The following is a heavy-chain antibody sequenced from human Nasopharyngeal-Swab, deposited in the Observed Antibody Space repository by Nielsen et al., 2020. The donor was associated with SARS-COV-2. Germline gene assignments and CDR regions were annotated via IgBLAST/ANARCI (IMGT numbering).Heavy chain of an antibody. J-gene: IGHJ6*03. Sequence: GALKISCATSGFTFITSDMNWVRQAPGKGLEWVAFIRYDGFNQHYADSVKGRFTISRDSFKNTLYLQLNSLRAEDTAVYYCAKDHKMDSGGGVGYMDVWGKGTTVTVSS. CDR3: AKDHKMDSGGGVGYMDV. CDR1: GFTFITSD. D-gene: IGHD3-16*01. CDR2: IRYDGFNQ. V-gene: IGHV3-30*02.